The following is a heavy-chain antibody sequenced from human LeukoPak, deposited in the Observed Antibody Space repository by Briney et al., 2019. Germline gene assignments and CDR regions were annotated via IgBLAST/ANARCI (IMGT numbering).Heavy chain of an antibody. CDR2: INHSGST. V-gene: IGHV4-34*01. Sequence: PSETLSLTCAVYGGSFSGYYWSWIRQPPGKGLEWIGEINHSGSTNYNPSLKSRVTISVDTSKNQFSLKLSSVTAADTAVYYCARGQAFIAAAGTPYYFDYWGQGTLVTVPS. CDR3: ARGQAFIAAAGTPYYFDY. CDR1: GGSFSGYY. J-gene: IGHJ4*02. D-gene: IGHD6-13*01.